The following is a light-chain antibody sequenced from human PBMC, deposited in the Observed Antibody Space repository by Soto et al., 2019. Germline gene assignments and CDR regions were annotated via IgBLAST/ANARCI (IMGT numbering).Light chain of an antibody. CDR3: QQYGSSAPIT. V-gene: IGKV3-20*01. CDR2: DAS. CDR1: QTVRNNY. Sequence: EFVLTQSPGTLSLSPGERATLSCRASQTVRNNYLAWYQQKPGQAPRLLIYDASSRATGIPDRFSGSGSETDFTLTISRLEPEDFALYYCQQYGSSAPITFGQGTRLEI. J-gene: IGKJ5*01.